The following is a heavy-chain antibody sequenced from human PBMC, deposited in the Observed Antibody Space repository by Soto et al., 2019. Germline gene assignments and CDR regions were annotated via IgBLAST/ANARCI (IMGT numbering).Heavy chain of an antibody. Sequence: EVQLEESGGDLVLPGRSLRLSCVASGFTFEDYALHWVRQVPGKGLDWVAGMSWNSGTIGYADSVKGRFTVSRDNARKTLHLQMNSLRPEDTALYHCTNAAQSFWSGRYFDSWGQGTAVSVSS. CDR1: GFTFEDYA. V-gene: IGHV3-9*01. CDR2: MSWNSGTI. D-gene: IGHD3-3*01. CDR3: TNAAQSFWSGRYFDS. J-gene: IGHJ4*02.